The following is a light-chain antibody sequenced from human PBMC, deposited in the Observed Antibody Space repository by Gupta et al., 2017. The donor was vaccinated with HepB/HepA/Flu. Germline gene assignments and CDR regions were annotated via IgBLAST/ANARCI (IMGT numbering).Light chain of an antibody. CDR3: AAWDDSVSGPV. CDR2: NTN. CDR1: SSNIGTNY. Sequence: QSVLTQPPSASGTPGQRVTISCSGSSSNIGTNYVYWYKQLPGTAPQLLIYNTNQRPSWVPDRFSGSKSATSASLAISGLRSEDEVDYYCAAWDDSVSGPVFGGGTKLTV. V-gene: IGLV1-47*02. J-gene: IGLJ3*02.